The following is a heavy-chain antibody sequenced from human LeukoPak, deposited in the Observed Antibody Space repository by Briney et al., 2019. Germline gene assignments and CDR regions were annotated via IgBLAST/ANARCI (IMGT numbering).Heavy chain of an antibody. V-gene: IGHV3-7*01. Sequence: GGSLRLSCAASGFTFSNGWMSWVRQAPGKGLEWVANIKQDGSAKYYVDSVKGRFTISRDNAKNSLYLQMNSLRAEDTAVYYCAREGGYYYDSSGRQFDYWGQGILVTVSS. J-gene: IGHJ4*02. CDR2: IKQDGSAK. D-gene: IGHD3-22*01. CDR3: AREGGYYYDSSGRQFDY. CDR1: GFTFSNGW.